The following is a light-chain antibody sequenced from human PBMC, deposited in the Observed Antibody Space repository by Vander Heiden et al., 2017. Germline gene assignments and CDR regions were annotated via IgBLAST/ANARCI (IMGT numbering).Light chain of an antibody. CDR3: QQDSSFPYT. CDR2: KAF. J-gene: IGKJ2*01. CDR1: QSISGW. Sequence: DVQMTQSPSTLSASVGDRVTITCRASQSISGWLAWYQQKPGKAPKLLIYKAFALESGVPSRFSGRGSGTEFTLTVSSLQPDDFATYYCQQDSSFPYTFGQGTKLEIK. V-gene: IGKV1-5*03.